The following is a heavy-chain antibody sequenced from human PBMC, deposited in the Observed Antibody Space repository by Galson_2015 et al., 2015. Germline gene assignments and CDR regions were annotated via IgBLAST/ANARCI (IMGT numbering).Heavy chain of an antibody. V-gene: IGHV1-2*06. CDR1: GYTFTGYY. CDR2: INPNSGGT. CDR3: AGLSGSYYSFDY. Sequence: SVQVSCEASGYTFTGYYMHWVRQAPGQGLEWMGRINPNSGGTNYAQTFQGRVTMTRDTSISTAYMELSRLRSDDTAVYYCAGLSGSYYSFDYWGQGTLVTVSS. J-gene: IGHJ4*02. D-gene: IGHD1-26*01.